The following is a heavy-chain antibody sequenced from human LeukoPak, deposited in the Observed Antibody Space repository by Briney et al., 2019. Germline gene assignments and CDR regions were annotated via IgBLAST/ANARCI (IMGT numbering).Heavy chain of an antibody. Sequence: GESLKISSKGSGYSFTSYWIGWVRQMPGKGLECMGIIYPGDSDTRYSPSFQGQVTISADKSISTAYLQWSSLKASDTAMYYCARRGIVVVPAANDAFDIWGQGTMVTVSS. D-gene: IGHD2-2*01. CDR3: ARRGIVVVPAANDAFDI. J-gene: IGHJ3*02. CDR2: IYPGDSDT. CDR1: GYSFTSYW. V-gene: IGHV5-51*01.